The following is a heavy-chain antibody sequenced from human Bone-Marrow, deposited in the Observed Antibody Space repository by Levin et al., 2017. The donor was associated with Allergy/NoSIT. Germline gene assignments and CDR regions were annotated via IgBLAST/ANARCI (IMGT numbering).Heavy chain of an antibody. J-gene: IGHJ3*02. D-gene: IGHD3-22*01. CDR1: GFTFSSYS. CDR2: ISSSSSYI. CDR3: ARIYDSSGYYLDAFDI. Sequence: GESLKISCAASGFTFSSYSMNWVRQAPGKGLEWVSSISSSSSYIYYADSVKGRFTISRDNAKNSLYLQMNSLRAEDTAVYYCARIYDSSGYYLDAFDIWGQGTMVTVSS. V-gene: IGHV3-21*01.